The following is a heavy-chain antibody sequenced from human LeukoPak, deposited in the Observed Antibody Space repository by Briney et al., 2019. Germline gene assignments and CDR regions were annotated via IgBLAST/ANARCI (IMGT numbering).Heavy chain of an antibody. V-gene: IGHV3-49*04. J-gene: IGHJ4*02. CDR3: TRDQTPYY. CDR2: ISSEAYGGTP. Sequence: GGSLRLSCAASGFTFTTYWMGWVRQAPGKGLEWVGFISSEAYGGTPEYAASVKGRFTISRDDSKSIAYLQMNSLKTEDTAVYYCTRDQTPYYWGQGTLVTVSS. CDR1: GFTFTTYW.